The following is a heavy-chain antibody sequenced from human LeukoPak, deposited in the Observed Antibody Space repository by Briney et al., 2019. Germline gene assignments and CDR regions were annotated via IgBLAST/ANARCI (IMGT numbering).Heavy chain of an antibody. J-gene: IGHJ5*02. CDR1: GFPFGNFW. Sequence: GGSLRLSCVVSGFPFGNFWMHWVRQVPEKGLVWVARMDTDGRTTDYADSVKGRFTISRDNARNTLYLQMRSLRADDTALYYCATDVTGSEDRWGQGTLVTVSS. CDR3: ATDVTGSEDR. CDR2: MDTDGRTT. D-gene: IGHD6-25*01. V-gene: IGHV3-74*01.